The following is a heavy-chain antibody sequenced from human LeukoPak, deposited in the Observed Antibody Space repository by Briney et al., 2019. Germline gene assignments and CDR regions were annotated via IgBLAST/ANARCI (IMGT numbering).Heavy chain of an antibody. CDR2: IYYSGSI. J-gene: IGHJ6*02. CDR1: GGSVSSGSYY. D-gene: IGHD3-9*01. CDR3: ARSGYETLTGYPSAYYYYGMDV. Sequence: SETLSLTCTVSGGSVSSGSYYWTWIRRPPGKGLEWIGYIYYSGSINYNPSLKSRVTISVDTSKNQFSLKVSSVTAADTAVYYCARSGYETLTGYPSAYYYYGMDVWGQGTTVTVSS. V-gene: IGHV4-61*01.